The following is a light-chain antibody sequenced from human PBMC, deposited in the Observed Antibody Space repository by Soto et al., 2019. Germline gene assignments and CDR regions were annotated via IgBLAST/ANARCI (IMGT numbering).Light chain of an antibody. V-gene: IGKV3-20*01. J-gene: IGKJ1*01. CDR3: QQYGSSPWT. CDR1: QSVSSNY. Sequence: EIVLTQAPGTLSLSPGERATLSCRASQSVSSNYVAWYQQKPGQAPRLLLYDASSRATGIPDRFGGSGSGTDFTLTISRLEPEDFAVYYCQQYGSSPWTFGKGTKVEIK. CDR2: DAS.